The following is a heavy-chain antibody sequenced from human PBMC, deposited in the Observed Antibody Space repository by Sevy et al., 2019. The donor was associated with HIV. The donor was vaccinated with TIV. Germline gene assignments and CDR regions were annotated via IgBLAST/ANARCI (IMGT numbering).Heavy chain of an antibody. CDR2: ISYHGVNQ. Sequence: GGSLRLSCAASGFSFSYYPMHWVRQAPGKGLEWVALISYHGVNQYYEASVKGGFTVSRDNSKNTLYLQMNSLRAEDTGVYYCARVVGRGEYLIYAYLDYWGQGALVTVSS. J-gene: IGHJ4*02. D-gene: IGHD2-15*01. V-gene: IGHV3-30*01. CDR1: GFSFSYYP. CDR3: ARVVGRGEYLIYAYLDY.